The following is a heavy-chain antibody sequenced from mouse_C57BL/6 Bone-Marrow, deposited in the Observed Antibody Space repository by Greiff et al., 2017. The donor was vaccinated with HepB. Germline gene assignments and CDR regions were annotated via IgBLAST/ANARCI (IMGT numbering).Heavy chain of an antibody. CDR2: IWSDGST. CDR3: ARHGYDGYYWFAY. J-gene: IGHJ3*01. Sequence: VQLQQSGPGLVAPSQSLSITCTVSGFSLTSYGVHWVRQPPGKGLEWLVVIWSDGSTTYNSALKSRLSISKDNSKSQVFLKMNSLQTDDTAMYYCARHGYDGYYWFAYWGQGTLVTVSA. V-gene: IGHV2-6-1*01. CDR1: GFSLTSYG. D-gene: IGHD2-3*01.